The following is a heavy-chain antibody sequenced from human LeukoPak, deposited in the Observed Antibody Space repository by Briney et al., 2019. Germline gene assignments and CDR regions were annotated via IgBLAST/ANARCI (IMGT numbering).Heavy chain of an antibody. J-gene: IGHJ4*02. Sequence: GGSLRLSCAASGFSFSTYAMTWVRQAPGKGLEWVSVIYSGGSTYYADSVKGRFTISRHNSKNTLYLQMNSLRSEDTAVYYCARAKDTAMVYSDYWGQGTLVTVSS. V-gene: IGHV3-53*04. CDR3: ARAKDTAMVYSDY. CDR1: GFSFSTYA. CDR2: IYSGGST. D-gene: IGHD5-18*01.